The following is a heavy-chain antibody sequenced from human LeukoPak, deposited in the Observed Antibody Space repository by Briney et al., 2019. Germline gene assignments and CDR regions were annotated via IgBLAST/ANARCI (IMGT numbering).Heavy chain of an antibody. Sequence: ASVKVSCKASGYTFTGYYMHWVRQAPGQGLEWMGWINPNNGGTNYAQKFQGRVTMTRDTSISTAYMELSRLRSDDTAVYYCARVPRYDRPIDYWGQGTLVTVSS. D-gene: IGHD1-1*01. V-gene: IGHV1-2*02. CDR3: ARVPRYDRPIDY. CDR2: INPNNGGT. J-gene: IGHJ4*02. CDR1: GYTFTGYY.